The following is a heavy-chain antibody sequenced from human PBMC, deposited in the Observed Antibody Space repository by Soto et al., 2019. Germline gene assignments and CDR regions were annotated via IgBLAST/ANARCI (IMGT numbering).Heavy chain of an antibody. D-gene: IGHD3-9*01. CDR2: IIPIFGTA. V-gene: IGHV1-69*06. CDR1: GGTFSSYA. J-gene: IGHJ6*02. Sequence: GASVKVSCKASGGTFSSYAISWVRQAPGQGLEWMGGIIPIFGTANYAQKFQGRVTITADKSTSTAYMELSSLRSEDTAVYYCACPRDYDILTGLSEVYYYYGMDVWGQGTTVTVSS. CDR3: ACPRDYDILTGLSEVYYYYGMDV.